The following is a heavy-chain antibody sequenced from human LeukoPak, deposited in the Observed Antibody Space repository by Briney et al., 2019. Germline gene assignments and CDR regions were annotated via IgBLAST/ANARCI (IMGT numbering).Heavy chain of an antibody. CDR3: AGGTGFIIKD. J-gene: IGHJ4*02. CDR2: IKQDGSEK. CDR1: GFTFSLYW. Sequence: GGSLRLSCAASGFTFSLYWMSWVRRAPGKGLEWVANIKQDGSEKNYVDSVKGRFTISRDNAKNSLYLQMNNLRVEDTAMYYCAGGTGFIIKDWGQGTLVTVSS. V-gene: IGHV3-7*03. D-gene: IGHD3-9*01.